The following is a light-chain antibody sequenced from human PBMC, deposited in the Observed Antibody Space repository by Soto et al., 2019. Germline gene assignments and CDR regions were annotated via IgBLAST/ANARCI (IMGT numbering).Light chain of an antibody. J-gene: IGKJ4*01. Sequence: ETVMTQSPATLSVSPGERATLSCRAGQSVNSYLAWYQQKPGQAPRLLIRGASARATGIPARFSGSGSGTXXXXXXXXXXXXXFAVYYCQQYNQWPLTFGGXTKVEI. CDR2: GAS. CDR3: QQYNQWPLT. CDR1: QSVNSY. V-gene: IGKV3-15*01.